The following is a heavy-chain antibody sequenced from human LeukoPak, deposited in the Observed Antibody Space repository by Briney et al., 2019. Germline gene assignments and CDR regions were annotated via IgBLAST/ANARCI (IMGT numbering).Heavy chain of an antibody. V-gene: IGHV3-48*02. CDR2: ISSSSTTI. CDR1: GFTFSNYG. Sequence: GGSLRLPCAASGFTFSNYGMNWVRQAPGKGLEWVSYISSSSTTIYYADSVKGRFTISRDNAKNSLYLQMNSLRDEDTAVYYCARDLELVYYDSSGYDYWGQGTLVTVSS. J-gene: IGHJ4*02. D-gene: IGHD3-22*01. CDR3: ARDLELVYYDSSGYDY.